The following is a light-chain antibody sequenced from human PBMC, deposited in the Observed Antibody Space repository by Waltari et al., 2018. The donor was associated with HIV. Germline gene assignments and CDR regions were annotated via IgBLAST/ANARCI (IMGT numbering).Light chain of an antibody. J-gene: IGLJ2*01. Sequence: SYDLTQPRSVSVSPGQTATITCGGDNIGSRSVQWYRQKPPQAPDLVIYTNSDRTSGIPDRFSGSKSGNIATLTISGVEAGDEADYYCQMWDSNTDRIFGGGTRLTVL. CDR3: QMWDSNTDRI. V-gene: IGLV3-21*01. CDR1: NIGSRS. CDR2: TNS.